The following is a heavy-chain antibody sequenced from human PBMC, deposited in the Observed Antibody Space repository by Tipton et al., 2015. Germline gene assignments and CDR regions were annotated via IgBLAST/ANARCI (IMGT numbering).Heavy chain of an antibody. D-gene: IGHD2-15*01. CDR1: GYTFTAYY. J-gene: IGHJ2*01. CDR3: ARWAAYFDL. Sequence: QSGAEVKKPGASVKVSCKASGYTFTAYYIHWVRQAPGQGLEWMGWINPKSGDTNYAQKFQGRVSVTRDTSINTAYMELRRLRSDDTAVYYCARWAAYFDLWGRGTLVTVSS. V-gene: IGHV1-2*02. CDR2: INPKSGDT.